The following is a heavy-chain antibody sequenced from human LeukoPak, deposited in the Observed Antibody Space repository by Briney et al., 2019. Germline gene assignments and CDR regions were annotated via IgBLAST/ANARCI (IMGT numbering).Heavy chain of an antibody. CDR1: GFTFSSYG. CDR3: ARPSSGWYEPPPDY. V-gene: IGHV3-33*01. J-gene: IGHJ4*02. CDR2: IWYDGSNK. D-gene: IGHD6-19*01. Sequence: GGSLRLSCAASGFTFSSYGMHWVRQAPGKGLEGVAVIWYDGSNKYYADSVKGRFTISRDNSKNTLYLQMNSLRAEDTAVYYCARPSSGWYEPPPDYWGQGTLVTVSS.